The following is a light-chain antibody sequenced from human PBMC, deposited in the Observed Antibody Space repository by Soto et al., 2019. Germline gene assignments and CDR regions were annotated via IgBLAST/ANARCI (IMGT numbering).Light chain of an antibody. CDR3: AAWDDSLNVPV. CDR2: SNN. Sequence: QSVLTQPPSASGTPGRRVTISYSGSSSHIGSNTVNWYQQLPGTAPKLLIYSNNQRPSGVPDRLSGSKSGSSASLAISGIQTEDEADYYCAAWDDSLNVPVFGGGTKLAVL. V-gene: IGLV1-44*01. CDR1: SSHIGSNT. J-gene: IGLJ2*01.